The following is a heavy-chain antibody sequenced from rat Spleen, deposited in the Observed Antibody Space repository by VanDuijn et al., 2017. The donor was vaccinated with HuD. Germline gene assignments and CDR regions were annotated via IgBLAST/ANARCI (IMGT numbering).Heavy chain of an antibody. Sequence: EIQLQESGPGLVKPSQSLSLTCSVTDYTITSGYDWSWNRKFPGNKMEWMGYISYSGKTHYNPSLKSRISITRDTSKNQFFLQLNSVTTEDTATYYCVRKAIRGFDYWGQGVMVTVSS. CDR1: DYTITSGY. CDR3: VRKAIRGFDY. V-gene: IGHV3-4*01. CDR2: ISYSGKT. J-gene: IGHJ2*01. D-gene: IGHD4-3*01.